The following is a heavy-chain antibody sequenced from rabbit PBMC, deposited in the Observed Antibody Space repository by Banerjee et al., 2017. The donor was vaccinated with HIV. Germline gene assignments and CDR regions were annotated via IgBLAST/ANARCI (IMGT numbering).Heavy chain of an antibody. CDR3: ARENYGGSAYL. CDR1: GFSFSGSYY. V-gene: IGHV1S40*01. D-gene: IGHD4-2*01. J-gene: IGHJ4*01. CDR2: ISVDSSGTT. Sequence: QSLEESGGDLVKPGGTLTLTCKASGFSFSGSYYMSWVRQAPGKGLEWIASISVDSSGTTYYASWAKGRFTISKTSSTTVTLQMTSLTAADTATYFCARENYGGSAYLW.